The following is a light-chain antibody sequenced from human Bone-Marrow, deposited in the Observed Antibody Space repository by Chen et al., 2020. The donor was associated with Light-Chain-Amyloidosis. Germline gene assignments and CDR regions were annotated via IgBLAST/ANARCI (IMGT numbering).Light chain of an antibody. Sequence: EIVLTQFQATLSLSPGERATLSCRASQSVSSYLAWYQQKPGQAPRLLIYDASNRATGIPARFSGSWSGTDFTLTISSLEPEDFAVYYCQQRSNWPLTFGGGTKVEIK. CDR1: QSVSSY. V-gene: IGKV3-11*01. CDR2: DAS. CDR3: QQRSNWPLT. J-gene: IGKJ4*01.